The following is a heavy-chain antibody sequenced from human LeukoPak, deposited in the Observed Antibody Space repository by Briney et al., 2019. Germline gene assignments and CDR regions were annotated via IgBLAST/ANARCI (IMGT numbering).Heavy chain of an antibody. CDR3: AKEFALSSGSVPYIWFDP. V-gene: IGHV3-23*01. CDR2: ISGSGDRT. Sequence: GGSLRLSCEGSGFTFRSYAMTWIRQAPGKGLEWVSVISGSGDRTHYADSMKGRFTISRDNSENTLYLQMNSLRAEDTAVYYCAKEFALSSGSVPYIWFDPWGQGTLVTVSS. J-gene: IGHJ5*02. CDR1: GFTFRSYA. D-gene: IGHD3-22*01.